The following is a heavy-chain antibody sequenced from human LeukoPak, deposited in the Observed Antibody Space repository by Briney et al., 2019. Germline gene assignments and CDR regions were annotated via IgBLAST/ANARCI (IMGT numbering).Heavy chain of an antibody. CDR3: ARARWWGWDS. CDR2: IPSDASNE. CDR1: GFTFSTYA. V-gene: IGHV3-30*04. Sequence: PGGSLRLSCAASGFTFSTYAMHWVRQAPGKGLEWVTFIPSDASNEYYAESVEGRFTISRVDSKNTLYLQMSNLRVEDTGTYYCARARWWGWDSWGQGALVTVSS. D-gene: IGHD2-15*01. J-gene: IGHJ4*02.